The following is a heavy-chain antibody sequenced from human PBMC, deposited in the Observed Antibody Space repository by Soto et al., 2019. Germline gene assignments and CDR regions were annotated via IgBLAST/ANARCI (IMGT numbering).Heavy chain of an antibody. CDR1: GGTFSTYA. J-gene: IGHJ4*02. V-gene: IGHV1-69*06. D-gene: IGHD3-22*01. CDR3: ARGGSGYVWFNEF. CDR2: IIPIFGTT. Sequence: QVQLVQSGAEVKKPGSSVKVSCRASGGTFSTYAVSWVRQAPGQGLEWMGGIIPIFGTTNYAQKFQGRVTITADKPTSTMYMELTSLKSEDRAVYYCARGGSGYVWFNEFWGQGTLVTVSS.